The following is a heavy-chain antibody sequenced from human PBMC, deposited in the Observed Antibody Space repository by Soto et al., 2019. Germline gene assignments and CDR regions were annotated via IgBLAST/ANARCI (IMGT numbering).Heavy chain of an antibody. D-gene: IGHD6-6*01. CDR2: ISGNGGNT. Sequence: GGSLRLSCATSRFPFSSSAMSWVRQAPGKGLEWVSAISGNGGNTYYVDSVKGRFTVSRDNSENTLYLQMNSLRAEDTAVYYCAKSIAARPYDYWSQGT. V-gene: IGHV3-23*01. J-gene: IGHJ4*02. CDR1: RFPFSSSA. CDR3: AKSIAARPYDY.